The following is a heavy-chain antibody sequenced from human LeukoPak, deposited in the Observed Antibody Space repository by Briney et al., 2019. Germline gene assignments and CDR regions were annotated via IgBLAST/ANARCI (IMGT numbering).Heavy chain of an antibody. CDR2: IGTSGADI. CDR1: GCTFSSYE. J-gene: IGHJ3*02. D-gene: IGHD3-22*01. Sequence: HSGASLSLSCAAYGCTFSSYELNWVRQAPGKGLEWVSYIGTSGADIYYADSVKGRFTIFRDNAKRSLYLQINSLRAEDTAVYYCTSPSSPYDSSGYDLGAFDIWGQGTMVT. CDR3: TSPSSPYDSSGYDLGAFDI. V-gene: IGHV3-48*03.